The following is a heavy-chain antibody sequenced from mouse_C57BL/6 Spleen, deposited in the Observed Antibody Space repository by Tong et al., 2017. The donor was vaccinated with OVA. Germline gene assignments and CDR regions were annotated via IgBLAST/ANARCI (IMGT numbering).Heavy chain of an antibody. V-gene: IGHV3-1*01. CDR1: CYSLTPWFY. CDR3: ARGSSYLYWYFDV. CDR2: ISYSGST. D-gene: IGHD1-1*01. J-gene: IGHJ1*03. Sequence: EGEVQGVGPGLAKTSPSLFLTSTVTCYSLTPWFYLPLIPHFSGNQIEWMGYISYSGSTNYNPSLKSRISITHDTSKSHFFLKLNSVTTEDTATYYCARGSSYLYWYFDVWGTGTTVTVSS.